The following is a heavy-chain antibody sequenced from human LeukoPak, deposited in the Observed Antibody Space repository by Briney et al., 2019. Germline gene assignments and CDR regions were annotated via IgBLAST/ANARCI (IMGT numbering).Heavy chain of an antibody. V-gene: IGHV1-46*01. J-gene: IGHJ6*04. CDR2: INPSGGST. CDR1: GYTFTSYY. CDR3: ARDGSSVVVAATRMDV. Sequence: ASEKVSCKASGYTFTSYYMHWVRQAPGQGLEWMGIINPSGGSTSYAQKFQGRVTMTRDMSTSTVYMELSSLRSEDTAVYYCARDGSSVVVAATRMDVWGKGTTVTVSS. D-gene: IGHD2-15*01.